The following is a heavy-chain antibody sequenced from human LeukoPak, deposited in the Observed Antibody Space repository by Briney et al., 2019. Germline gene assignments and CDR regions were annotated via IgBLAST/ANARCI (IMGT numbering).Heavy chain of an antibody. J-gene: IGHJ3*02. CDR1: GFTFDDFA. CDR3: CSGWNIAFDI. Sequence: GGSLRLSCAASGFTFDDFAMHWVRQAPGKGLQWVSGISWNSGSIDYTDSVKGRFTISRDNTKNSLYLQMNSLRAEDTAVYYCCSGWNIAFDIWGQGTMVTVSS. CDR2: ISWNSGSI. V-gene: IGHV3-9*01. D-gene: IGHD6-19*01.